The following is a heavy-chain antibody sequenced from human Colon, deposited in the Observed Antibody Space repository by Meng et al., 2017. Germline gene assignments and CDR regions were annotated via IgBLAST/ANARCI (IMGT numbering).Heavy chain of an antibody. CDR1: GYTFTRNG. V-gene: IGHV7-4-1*02. CDR3: AREPQRFDY. J-gene: IGHJ4*02. Sequence: QGRLVQSGFELKEPGASVKVSCKASGYTFTRNGMNWVRQAPGQGLEWIGWINTDTGNPTYAQGFRGRFVFSLDTSVSTAYLEISSLEPEDTAVYYCAREPQRFDYWGQGTLVTVSS. CDR2: INTDTGNP.